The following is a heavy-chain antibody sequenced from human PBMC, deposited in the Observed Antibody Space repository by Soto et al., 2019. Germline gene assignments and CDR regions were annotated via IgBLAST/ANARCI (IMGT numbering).Heavy chain of an antibody. CDR1: GFTFNTYD. V-gene: IGHV3-21*01. CDR2: ITTSSAYI. Sequence: EVQLVESGGGLVKPGGSLRLSCAASGFTFNTYDMNWVRQAPGKGLEWVSSITTSSAYIYYADSLKGRITISRDNAKNSPFLQMNGLRAEDTAVYYCVRSGTARLLRHSWFDTWGQGTLGTVSS. J-gene: IGHJ5*02. CDR3: VRSGTARLLRHSWFDT. D-gene: IGHD2-21*01.